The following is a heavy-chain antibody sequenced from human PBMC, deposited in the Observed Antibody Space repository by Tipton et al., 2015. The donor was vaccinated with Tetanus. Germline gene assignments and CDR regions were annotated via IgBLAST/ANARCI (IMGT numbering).Heavy chain of an antibody. CDR3: ARDFGSNHNWFDP. D-gene: IGHD6-13*01. V-gene: IGHV4-31*02. CDR1: GFTFNKYW. Sequence: LRLSCAASGFTFNKYWMHWIRHLPGKGLEWIGYIYHTGAAHYNPSLKSRVTLSVDMSKNQFFLKMISMTAADTAVYFCARDFGSNHNWFDPWGQGTPVTVSS. J-gene: IGHJ5*02. CDR2: IYHTGAA.